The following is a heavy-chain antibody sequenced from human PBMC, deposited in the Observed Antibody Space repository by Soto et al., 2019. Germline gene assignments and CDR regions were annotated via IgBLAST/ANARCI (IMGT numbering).Heavy chain of an antibody. D-gene: IGHD6-6*01. CDR3: AKAIAARGYYYGMDV. V-gene: IGHV3-30*18. J-gene: IGHJ6*02. CDR1: GFTFSSYG. CDR2: ISYDGSNK. Sequence: SLRLSCAASGFTFSSYGMHWVRQAPGKGLEWVAVISYDGSNKYYADSVKGRFTISRDNSKNTLYLQMNSLRAEDTAVYYCAKAIAARGYYYGMDVWGQGTTVTVSS.